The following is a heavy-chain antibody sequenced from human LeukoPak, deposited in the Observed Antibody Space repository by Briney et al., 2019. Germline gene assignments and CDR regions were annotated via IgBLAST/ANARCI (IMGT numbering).Heavy chain of an antibody. CDR1: GYSISSGYY. D-gene: IGHD3-3*01. CDR3: ARAPPGITIFGVVKLDPYYYMDV. Sequence: SETLSLTCAVSGYSISSGYYWGWIRQPPGKGLEWIGSIYHSGSTYYNPSLKSRVTISVDTSKNQFSLKLSSVTAADTAVYYCARAPPGITIFGVVKLDPYYYMDVWGKGTTVTVSS. J-gene: IGHJ6*03. V-gene: IGHV4-38-2*01. CDR2: IYHSGST.